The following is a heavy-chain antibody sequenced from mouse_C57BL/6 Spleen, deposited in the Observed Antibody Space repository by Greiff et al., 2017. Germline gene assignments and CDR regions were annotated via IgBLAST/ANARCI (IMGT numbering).Heavy chain of an antibody. CDR2: ISDGGSYT. CDR3: ARDRGPNWDYLDY. D-gene: IGHD4-1*01. V-gene: IGHV5-4*01. CDR1: GFTFSSYA. Sequence: DVKLVESGGGLVKPGGSLKLSCAASGFTFSSYALSWVRQTPEKRLEWVATISDGGSYTYYPDNVKGRFPISRDNAKNNLYLQMSHLKSEDTAMYYCARDRGPNWDYLDYWGQGTTLTVSS. J-gene: IGHJ2*01.